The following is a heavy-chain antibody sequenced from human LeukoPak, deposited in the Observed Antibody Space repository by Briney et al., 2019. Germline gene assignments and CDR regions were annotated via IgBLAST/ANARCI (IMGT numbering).Heavy chain of an antibody. CDR2: IYNSGNT. J-gene: IGHJ5*02. CDR3: AGESGSYLWRSWLNP. V-gene: IGHV4-59*01. D-gene: IGHD3-16*01. Sequence: KSSETLSLTCTVSGGSISSGYWSWIRQPPGKGLEWIGNIYNSGNTNYNPSLKSRVTISVDTSKNQFSLKLNSVTAADTAVYYCAGESGSYLWRSWLNPWGQGTLVTVSS. CDR1: GGSISSGY.